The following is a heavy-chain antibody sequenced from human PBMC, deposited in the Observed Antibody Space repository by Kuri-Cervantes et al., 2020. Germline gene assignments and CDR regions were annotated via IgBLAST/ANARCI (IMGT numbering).Heavy chain of an antibody. J-gene: IGHJ4*02. CDR2: ISGSGGST. CDR3: AKADYGDYEGVDY. V-gene: IGHV3-23*01. D-gene: IGHD4-17*01. CDR1: GFTFSSYA. Sequence: GGSLRLSCAASGFTFSSYAMSWVRQAPGKGLEWVSAISGSGGSTYYADSVKGRFTISRDNSKNSLYLQMNSLRTEDTALYYCAKADYGDYEGVDYWGQGTLVTVSS.